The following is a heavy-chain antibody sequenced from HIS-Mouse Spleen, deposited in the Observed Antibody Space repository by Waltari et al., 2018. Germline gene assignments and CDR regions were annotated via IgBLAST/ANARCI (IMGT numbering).Heavy chain of an antibody. CDR1: GFTFSSYG. CDR2: ISYDGSNK. V-gene: IGHV3-30*18. J-gene: IGHJ3*02. CDR3: AKAWALFGYDAFDI. D-gene: IGHD3-10*01. Sequence: QVQLVESGGGVGQPGRSLRLSCAASGFTFSSYGMRWVRAAPGKGLAWVEVISYDGSNKYYADAVKGRFTISRDNSKNTLYLQMNSLRAEDTAVYYCAKAWALFGYDAFDIWGQGTMVTVSS.